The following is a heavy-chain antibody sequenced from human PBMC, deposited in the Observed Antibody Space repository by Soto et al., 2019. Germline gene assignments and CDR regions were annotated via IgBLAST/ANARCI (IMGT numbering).Heavy chain of an antibody. CDR1: GGSFSGYQ. Sequence: QEQLQQWGAGLLKPSETLSLTCAVYGGSFSGYQWSWIRQTPGKGLEWIGEINDSGNINYNPSLKSRVTILLDTPKKQISLKLSSVTAADSAVYYCAGGLILWFGELSRRGGYYYYMDVWGKGTTVTVSS. J-gene: IGHJ6*03. D-gene: IGHD3-10*01. CDR3: AGGLILWFGELSRRGGYYYYMDV. V-gene: IGHV4-34*01. CDR2: INDSGNI.